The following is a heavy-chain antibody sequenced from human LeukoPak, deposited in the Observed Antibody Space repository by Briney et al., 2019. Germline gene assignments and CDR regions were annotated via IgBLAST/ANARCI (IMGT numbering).Heavy chain of an antibody. CDR1: GYTFSIYD. CDR2: IDTAGDT. Sequence: GGSLRLSCAASGYTFSIYDMHGVRQTPGKGLKWRSDIDTAGDTYYPGSVKVRFTISRENAKNSLYLQMNSLRAGDTAVYFCARELWSGSDIAPLDYRGQGTLVTVSS. CDR3: ARELWSGSDIAPLDY. D-gene: IGHD6-6*01. J-gene: IGHJ4*02. V-gene: IGHV3-13*04.